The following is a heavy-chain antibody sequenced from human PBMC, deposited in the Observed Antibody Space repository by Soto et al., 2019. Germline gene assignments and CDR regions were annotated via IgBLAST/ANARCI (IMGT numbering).Heavy chain of an antibody. V-gene: IGHV3-33*01. D-gene: IGHD1-1*01. CDR1: GFTFSSYG. J-gene: IGHJ4*02. CDR3: ARDRVDWNHPFDY. Sequence: SLRLSCAASGFTFSSYGMHWVRQAPGKGLEWVAVIWYDGSNKYYADSVKGRFTISRDNSKNTLYLQMNSLRAEDTAVYYYARDRVDWNHPFDYWGQGTLVTVSS. CDR2: IWYDGSNK.